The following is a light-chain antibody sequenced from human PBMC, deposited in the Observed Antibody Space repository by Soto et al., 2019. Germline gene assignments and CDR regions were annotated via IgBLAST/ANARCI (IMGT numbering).Light chain of an antibody. CDR2: GAS. J-gene: IGKJ1*01. Sequence: EIVLTQSPGTLSLSPGERATLSCRASQSVSSSYLAWYQQKPGQAPRLLIYGASSRATGIPDRFSGSGSGTDFTLTISRLEPEGFAVYYCQQYGSSPPWTFGQGPKVEIK. CDR1: QSVSSSY. CDR3: QQYGSSPPWT. V-gene: IGKV3-20*01.